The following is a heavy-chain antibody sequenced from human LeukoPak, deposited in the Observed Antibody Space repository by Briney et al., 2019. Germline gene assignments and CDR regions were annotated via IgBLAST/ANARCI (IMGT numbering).Heavy chain of an antibody. V-gene: IGHV4-59*05. CDR2: IYYTGNT. CDR3: ARQTGSGLFILP. J-gene: IGHJ4*02. CDR1: GGSISSYY. D-gene: IGHD3/OR15-3a*01. Sequence: SETLSLTCTVSGGSISSYYWSWIRQPAGKGLEWIGGIYYTGNTYYNASLKSRVTISIDTSKNQISLRRTSVTATDTAIYYCARQTGSGLFILPGGQGTLVTVSS.